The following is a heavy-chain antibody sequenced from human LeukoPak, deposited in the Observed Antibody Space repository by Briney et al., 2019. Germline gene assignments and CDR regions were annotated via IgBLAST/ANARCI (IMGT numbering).Heavy chain of an antibody. CDR2: INSDGSST. CDR3: ARDGGGAYSLAFDI. V-gene: IGHV3-74*01. Sequence: GGSLRLSCAASGFTFSSYWMHWVRQAPGKGLVWVSRINSDGSSTNYVDSVKGRFTISRDNSKNTLYLQMNNLRAEDTAVYYCARDGGGAYSLAFDIWGQGTLVTVSS. D-gene: IGHD1-26*01. J-gene: IGHJ3*02. CDR1: GFTFSSYW.